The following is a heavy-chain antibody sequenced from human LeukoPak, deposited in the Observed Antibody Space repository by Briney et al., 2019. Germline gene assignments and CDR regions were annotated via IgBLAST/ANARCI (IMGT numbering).Heavy chain of an antibody. D-gene: IGHD3-9*01. CDR1: GFTFSNYA. J-gene: IGHJ4*02. CDR3: AKWGDYDVLTGYYDSDY. CDR2: VSGSVAST. Sequence: GRSLRLSCAASGFTFSNYAMSWGRQGPGKGLEWVSAVSGSVASTYYTYSVKGRFTISTDNSKNTLYLQMNSLSAEDTAIYYCAKWGDYDVLTGYYDSDYWGQGTLVTVSS. V-gene: IGHV3-23*01.